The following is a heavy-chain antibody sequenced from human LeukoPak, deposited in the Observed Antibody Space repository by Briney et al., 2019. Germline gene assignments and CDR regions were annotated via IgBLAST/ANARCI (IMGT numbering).Heavy chain of an antibody. CDR3: ARRRQLAIDY. D-gene: IGHD6-6*01. Sequence: PSETLSLTCTVSGGSISSSSYYWGWIRQPAGKGLEWTGSISYSGSTYCNPSLKSRVTISRDTSKNQFSLKLSSVTAADTAVYFCARRRQLAIDYWGQGTLVTVSS. V-gene: IGHV4-39*01. CDR1: GGSISSSSYY. J-gene: IGHJ4*02. CDR2: ISYSGST.